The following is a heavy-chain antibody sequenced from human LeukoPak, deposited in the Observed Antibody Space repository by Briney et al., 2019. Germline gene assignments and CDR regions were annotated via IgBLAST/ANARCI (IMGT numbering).Heavy chain of an antibody. J-gene: IGHJ4*02. CDR1: GFTFSSYG. Sequence: PGGSLRLSCAASGFTFSSYGMNWVRQAPGKGLEWVSYISSSSTTIYYADSVKGRFTISRDNAENSLYLQMSSLRDEDTAVYYCARDYDRSGYSDSWGQGTLVTVSS. CDR2: ISSSSTTI. CDR3: ARDYDRSGYSDS. V-gene: IGHV3-48*02. D-gene: IGHD3-22*01.